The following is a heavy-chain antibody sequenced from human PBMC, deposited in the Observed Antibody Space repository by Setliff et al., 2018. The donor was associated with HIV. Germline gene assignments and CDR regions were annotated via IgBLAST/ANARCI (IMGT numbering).Heavy chain of an antibody. Sequence: GESLKISCTASGFIFSDFYMSWIRQAPGKGLEWISDIMSSGTYTNYADSVRGRFTISRDNAKNSLYLQMNSLRAEDTAVYYCARSDNKYSNYYYYYMDVWGKGTMVTVSS. CDR1: GFIFSDFY. D-gene: IGHD4-4*01. J-gene: IGHJ6*03. V-gene: IGHV3-11*06. CDR3: ARSDNKYSNYYYYYMDV. CDR2: IMSSGTYT.